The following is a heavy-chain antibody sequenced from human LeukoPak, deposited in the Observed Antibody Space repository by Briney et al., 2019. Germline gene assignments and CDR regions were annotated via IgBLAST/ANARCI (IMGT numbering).Heavy chain of an antibody. Sequence: GASVKVSCKASGYTFTSYDINWVRQATGQGLEWMGWMNPNSGNTGYAQKFQGRVTMTRNTSISTAYMELSSLRSEDTAVYYCARGLRITIFGVVIISAFDTWGQGTMVTVSS. CDR3: ARGLRITIFGVVIISAFDT. J-gene: IGHJ3*02. CDR2: MNPNSGNT. D-gene: IGHD3-3*01. V-gene: IGHV1-8*01. CDR1: GYTFTSYD.